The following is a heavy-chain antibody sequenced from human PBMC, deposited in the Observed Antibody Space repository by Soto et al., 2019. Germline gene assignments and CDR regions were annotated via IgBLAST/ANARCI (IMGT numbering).Heavy chain of an antibody. CDR3: AGGYGMNV. J-gene: IGHJ6*02. CDR2: TYYNSKWYN. Sequence: SQTLSLTCAISGDSVSTTSAAWNWIRQSPSRGLEWLGRTYYNSKWYNDYAVSVKSRIIIKPDTSKNQFSLQLNSITPEDTAVYYCAGGYGMNVWGQGTTVPVSS. V-gene: IGHV6-1*01. CDR1: GDSVSTTSAA. D-gene: IGHD2-15*01.